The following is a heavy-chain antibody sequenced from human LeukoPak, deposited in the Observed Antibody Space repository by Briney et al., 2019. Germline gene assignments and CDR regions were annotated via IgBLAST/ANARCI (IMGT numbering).Heavy chain of an antibody. CDR1: GYTFTGYY. J-gene: IGHJ6*02. D-gene: IGHD2-2*02. CDR3: ARRGCDSTSCYSLFYYYRMDV. CDR2: INPNSGGT. V-gene: IGHV1-2*02. Sequence: GASVKVSCKASGYTFTGYYMHWVRQAPGQGLEWMGWINPNSGGTNYAQKFQGRVTMTRDTSISTAYMELSRLGSDDTAVYYCARRGCDSTSCYSLFYYYRMDVWGQGTTVTVSS.